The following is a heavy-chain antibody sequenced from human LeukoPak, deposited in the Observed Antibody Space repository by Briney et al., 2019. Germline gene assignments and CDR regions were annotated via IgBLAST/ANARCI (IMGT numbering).Heavy chain of an antibody. D-gene: IGHD6-6*01. CDR3: AGAYSSSSGRPFDY. J-gene: IGHJ4*02. V-gene: IGHV4-59*11. CDR1: GGSISIHY. CDR2: IYYTGTT. Sequence: SETLSLTCSVSGGSISIHYWSWIRQPPGKGLEWIGYIYYTGTTNYKPSLKSRVTISVDTSKNQFSLNLTSVTAADTAVYYCAGAYSSSSGRPFDYWGQGTLVTVSS.